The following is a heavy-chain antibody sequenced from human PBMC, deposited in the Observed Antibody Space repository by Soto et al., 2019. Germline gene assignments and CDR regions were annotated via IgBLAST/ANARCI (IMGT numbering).Heavy chain of an antibody. CDR2: IYWNDDK. J-gene: IGHJ4*02. V-gene: IGHV2-5*01. CDR3: AHTWGLVLDY. CDR1: GFSLRTTGVG. D-gene: IGHD3-16*01. Sequence: QITLKESGPPLVKPTQTLTLTCTYSGFSLRTTGVGVGWIRQPPGKALELLGIIYWNDDKRYSPSLKSRFTLTSDISNRQVFLTMTSMDPVDTGRYYSAHTWGLVLDYWGQGTLVIVSS.